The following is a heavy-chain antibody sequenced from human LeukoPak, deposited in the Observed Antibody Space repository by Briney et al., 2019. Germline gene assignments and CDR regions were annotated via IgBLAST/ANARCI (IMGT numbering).Heavy chain of an antibody. CDR1: GFTFSGHW. V-gene: IGHV3-7*03. CDR3: AKDEVTSGGGLDY. D-gene: IGHD3-16*01. J-gene: IGHJ4*02. CDR2: INQGGSDK. Sequence: GGSLRLSCAASGFTFSGHWMSWVRQAPGKGLEWVANINQGGSDKYYVDSVKGRFTISRDNSRNTMYLHMNSLKVEDTAVYYCAKDEVTSGGGLDYWGQGTLVTVSS.